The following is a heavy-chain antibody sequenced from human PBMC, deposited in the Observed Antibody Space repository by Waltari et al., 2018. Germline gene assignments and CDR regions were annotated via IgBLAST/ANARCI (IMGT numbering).Heavy chain of an antibody. D-gene: IGHD6-13*01. J-gene: IGHJ4*02. CDR3: AREVISSSSLGH. Sequence: QVQLQESGPGLVKPSPTLSLTCTASGGSVSSGSYYWSWIRQPAGKGLEWIGRIYTSGSTNYNPSLKSRVTISVDTSKNQFSLKLSSVTAADTAVYYCAREVISSSSLGHWGQGTLVTVSS. CDR1: GGSVSSGSYY. CDR2: IYTSGST. V-gene: IGHV4-61*02.